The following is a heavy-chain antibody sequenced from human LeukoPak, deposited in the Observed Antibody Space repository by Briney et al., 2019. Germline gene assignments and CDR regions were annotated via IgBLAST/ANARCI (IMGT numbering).Heavy chain of an antibody. CDR1: GFTFNTAW. CDR2: IYSDGSDK. J-gene: IGHJ3*01. D-gene: IGHD3-10*01. Sequence: GGSLRLSCAASGFTFNTAWMHWVRQAPGKGLVWVSRIYSDGSDKTYADSVKGRFTISRDNAKNKLYLQMNSLRAEGSAVYYCATDSGHAFSFWGQGTKVTVSS. V-gene: IGHV3-74*01. CDR3: ATDSGHAFSF.